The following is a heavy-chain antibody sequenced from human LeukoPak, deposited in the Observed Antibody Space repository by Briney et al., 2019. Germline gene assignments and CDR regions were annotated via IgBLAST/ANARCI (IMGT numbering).Heavy chain of an antibody. CDR3: ARAVPYDFWSGYYNEDWFDP. Sequence: PGGSLRLSCAASGFTFSSYAMSWVRQAPGKGLEWVSSISGSGGSTYYADSVKGRFTISRDNSKNTLYLQMNSLRAEDTAVYYCARAVPYDFWSGYYNEDWFDPWGQGTLVTVSS. J-gene: IGHJ5*02. D-gene: IGHD3-3*01. V-gene: IGHV3-23*01. CDR1: GFTFSSYA. CDR2: ISGSGGST.